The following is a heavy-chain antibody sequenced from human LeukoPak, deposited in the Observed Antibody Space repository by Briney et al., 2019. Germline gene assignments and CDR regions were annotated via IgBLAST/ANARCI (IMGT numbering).Heavy chain of an antibody. D-gene: IGHD2-8*01. V-gene: IGHV3-7*01. CDR2: IKEDGSDK. J-gene: IGHJ6*03. CDR3: ARDYKGRYCTNGVCYPRHYYYYMDV. CDR1: GFIFSSYW. Sequence: PGGSLRLSCAASGFIFSSYWMAWVRQAPGKGLEWVANIKEDGSDKNYVDSLKGRFTISRDNAKNSLYLQMNSLRAEDTAVYYCARDYKGRYCTNGVCYPRHYYYYMDVWGKGTTVTVSS.